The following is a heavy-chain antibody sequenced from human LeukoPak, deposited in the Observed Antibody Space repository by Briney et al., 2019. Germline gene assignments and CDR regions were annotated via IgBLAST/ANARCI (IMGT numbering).Heavy chain of an antibody. J-gene: IGHJ5*02. D-gene: IGHD2-2*01. CDR3: ARDTFPRSCISASCRNNYFDP. CDR1: GYTFTGYY. V-gene: IGHV1-2*02. CDR2: ITPSGGGT. Sequence: GASVKVSCKASGYTFTGYYMHWVRQAPGQGLEWMGWITPSGGGTNYAQKFQGRVTMTRDTSISTAYMELSRLRSDDTAVYYCARDTFPRSCISASCRNNYFDPWGQGTLVTVSS.